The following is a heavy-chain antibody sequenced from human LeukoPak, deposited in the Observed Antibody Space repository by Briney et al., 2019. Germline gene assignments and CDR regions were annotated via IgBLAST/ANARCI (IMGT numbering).Heavy chain of an antibody. CDR2: IVSSGSN. V-gene: IGHV4-59*01. D-gene: IGHD7-27*01. J-gene: IGHJ4*02. CDR1: GASITGCY. Sequence: PSVTLSLTCTVCGASITGCYWSGLPRPPGKGREGIGYIVSSGSNDYTPSLKSPVAISVDTSKKQFSLKLSSVTAADTAVYYCAREGTGSFEYWGQGTLVTVSS. CDR3: AREGTGSFEY.